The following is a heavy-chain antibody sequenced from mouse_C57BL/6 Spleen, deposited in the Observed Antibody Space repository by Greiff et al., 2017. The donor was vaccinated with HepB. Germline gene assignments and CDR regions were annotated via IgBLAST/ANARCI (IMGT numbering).Heavy chain of an antibody. CDR2: IYPGDGDT. V-gene: IGHV1-82*01. Sequence: QVHVKQSGPELVKPGASVKISCKASGYAFSSSWMNWVKQRPGKGLEWIGRIYPGDGDTNYNGKFKGKATLTADKSSSTAYMQLSSLTSEDSAVYFCARQIYYYGSSYLYYAMDYWGQGTSVTVSS. D-gene: IGHD1-1*01. CDR3: ARQIYYYGSSYLYYAMDY. CDR1: GYAFSSSW. J-gene: IGHJ4*01.